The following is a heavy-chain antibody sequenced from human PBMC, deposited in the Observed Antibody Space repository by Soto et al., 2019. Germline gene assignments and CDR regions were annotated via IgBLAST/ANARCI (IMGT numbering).Heavy chain of an antibody. CDR1: GFTFNRYA. J-gene: IGHJ4*02. CDR3: AKDRCSGGSCDYWDS. CDR2: ISGSGGRI. V-gene: IGHV3-23*01. Sequence: EVQVLESGGGLVQPGGSLRLSCTASGFTFNRYAMSWVRQAPGKGLEWVLVISGSGGRIYYAESVKGRFTISRDNSKNMLYLQMNSLRVEDTAVYYCAKDRCSGGSCDYWDSWGQGTPVTVSS. D-gene: IGHD2-15*01.